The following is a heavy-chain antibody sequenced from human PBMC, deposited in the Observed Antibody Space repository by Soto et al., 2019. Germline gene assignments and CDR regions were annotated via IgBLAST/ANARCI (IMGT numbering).Heavy chain of an antibody. Sequence: GGSLRLSCAASGFTFSSYAMSWVRQAPGKGLDWASAISGGGVSTYYADSVKGRFTISRDNSKNTLYLQMNSLRAEDTAVYYCAKVSDDKGSTHLLDYWGQGTLVTVSS. V-gene: IGHV3-23*01. J-gene: IGHJ4*02. CDR1: GFTFSSYA. CDR2: ISGGGVST. CDR3: AKVSDDKGSTHLLDY.